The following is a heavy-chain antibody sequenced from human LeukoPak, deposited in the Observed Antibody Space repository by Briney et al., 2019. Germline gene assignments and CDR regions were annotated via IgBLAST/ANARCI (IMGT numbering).Heavy chain of an antibody. CDR2: IYPGDSDT. Sequence: GESLKISCKGSGYSFTSYWIGWVRQMPGKGLEWMGIIYPGDSDTRYSPSFQGQVTISADKSISTAYLQWSSLKASDTAMYYCARRVTTTPPGKFGSLDNWFDPWGQGTLVTVSS. CDR3: ARRVTTTPPGKFGSLDNWFDP. D-gene: IGHD4-17*01. J-gene: IGHJ5*02. V-gene: IGHV5-51*01. CDR1: GYSFTSYW.